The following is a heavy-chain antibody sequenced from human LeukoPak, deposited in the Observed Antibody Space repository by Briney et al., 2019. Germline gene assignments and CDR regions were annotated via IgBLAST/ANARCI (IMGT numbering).Heavy chain of an antibody. CDR1: GFTFSSYS. D-gene: IGHD6-13*01. CDR2: ISSSSSYI. J-gene: IGHJ4*02. CDR3: ARGIAAADDY. V-gene: IGHV3-21*01. Sequence: KPGGSLRLSCAASGFTFSSYSINWVRQAPGKGLEWVSSISSSSSYIYYADSVKGRFTISRDNAKNSLYLQMNSLRAEDTAVYYCARGIAAADDYWGQGTLVTVSS.